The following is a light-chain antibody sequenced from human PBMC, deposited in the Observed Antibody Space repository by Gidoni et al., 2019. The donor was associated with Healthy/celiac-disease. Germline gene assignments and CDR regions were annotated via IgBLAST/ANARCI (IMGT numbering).Light chain of an antibody. CDR3: MQALQTQNT. CDR2: LGS. Sequence: DVVLTHSPFSLPVTPGEPSSISCRCRQSLLHSNGYNYLDWYLQKPGQSRQLLIYLGSTRSSGVPDRFSGSGSGTDFTLKISRVEAEDVGVYYCMQALQTQNTFGQGTKLEIK. J-gene: IGKJ2*01. V-gene: IGKV2-28*01. CDR1: QSLLHSNGYNY.